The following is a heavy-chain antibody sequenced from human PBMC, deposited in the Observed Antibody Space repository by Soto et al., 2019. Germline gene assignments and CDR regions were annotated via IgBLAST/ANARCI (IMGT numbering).Heavy chain of an antibody. CDR2: IFSSGST. CDR3: AREGSYSAYNFAHGIQLWSFDF. D-gene: IGHD5-12*01. J-gene: IGHJ4*02. CDR1: GGSINTFY. V-gene: IGHV4-4*07. Sequence: SETLSLTCTVSGGSINTFYWSWVRQPAGKGLEWIGRIFSSGSTSFNPSLESRVAMSVDTPKNHFSLNLSSVTAADMAVYYCAREGSYSAYNFAHGIQLWSFDFWGQGALVTVSS.